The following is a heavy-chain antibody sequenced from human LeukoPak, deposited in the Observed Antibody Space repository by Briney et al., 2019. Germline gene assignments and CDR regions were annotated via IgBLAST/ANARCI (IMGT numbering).Heavy chain of an antibody. CDR3: ARDLPTVVVVPATNA. J-gene: IGHJ4*02. CDR1: GFTLRSYS. Sequence: GGSVRLSCGASGFTLRSYSMNWVRHGPGEAREWGSSISSSNSYIYYADSVKGRFTISRDNAKNSLYLQMNSLRAEDTAVYYCARDLPTVVVVPATNAWGQGTLVTVSS. CDR2: ISSSNSYI. V-gene: IGHV3-21*01. D-gene: IGHD2-15*01.